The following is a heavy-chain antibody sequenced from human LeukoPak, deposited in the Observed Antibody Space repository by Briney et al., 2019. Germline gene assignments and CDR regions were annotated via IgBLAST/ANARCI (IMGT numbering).Heavy chain of an antibody. D-gene: IGHD4-23*01. CDR2: IKARPYGGTT. J-gene: IGHJ4*02. V-gene: IGHV3-15*01. CDR1: GITFSDAW. CDR3: ARDRGGLGYFDY. Sequence: GGSLRLSCAASGITFSDAWMSWVRQAPGKGLAWVGRIKARPYGGTTDYSAAVKGRATISRDDSKSTLYLQMNSLKTEDTGVYYCARDRGGLGYFDYWGQGILVAVSS.